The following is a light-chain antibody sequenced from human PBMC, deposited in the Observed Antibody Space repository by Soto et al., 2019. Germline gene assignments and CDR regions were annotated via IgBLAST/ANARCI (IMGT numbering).Light chain of an antibody. CDR1: QSVSSY. Sequence: ETVLTQSPDTLSLSPGERATLSCRASQSVSSYLAWYQQKPGQAPRLLIYDASNRATGIPARFSGSGSGTDFTLTISSLEPEDFAVYYCQQRINWLTFGQGTLLEIK. CDR2: DAS. CDR3: QQRINWLT. V-gene: IGKV3-11*01. J-gene: IGKJ5*01.